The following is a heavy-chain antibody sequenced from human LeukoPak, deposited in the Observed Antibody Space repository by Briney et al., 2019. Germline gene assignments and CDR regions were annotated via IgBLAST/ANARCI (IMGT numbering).Heavy chain of an antibody. CDR3: ATISSLFYDSSGFSDVDY. D-gene: IGHD3-22*01. J-gene: IGHJ4*02. Sequence: ASVKVSCKASGYTFIGHYLHWVRQAPGQGLEWMGRINPNSGGTNYAQKFQGRVTMTRDTSISTAFMELSRLRSDDTAVYFCATISSLFYDSSGFSDVDYWGQGTLVTVSS. CDR2: INPNSGGT. V-gene: IGHV1-2*06. CDR1: GYTFIGHY.